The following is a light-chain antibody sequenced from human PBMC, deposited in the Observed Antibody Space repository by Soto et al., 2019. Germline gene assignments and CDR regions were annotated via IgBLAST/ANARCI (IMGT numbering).Light chain of an antibody. J-gene: IGKJ5*01. V-gene: IGKV1-8*01. CDR2: AAS. CDR1: QGISSY. CDR3: QQYYSYPST. Sequence: AIRMTQSPSSFSASTGDRVTITCRASQGISSYLAWYQQKPGKAPKLLIYAASTLQSGVPSRFSGSGSGTDFTLTISCLQSEDFAPYYCQQYYSYPSTFGQGTRLEIK.